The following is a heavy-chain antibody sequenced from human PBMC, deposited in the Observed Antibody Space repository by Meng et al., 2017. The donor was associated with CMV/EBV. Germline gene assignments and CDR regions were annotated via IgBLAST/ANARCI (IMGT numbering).Heavy chain of an antibody. J-gene: IGHJ6*02. Sequence: ASVKVSCKASGYTFTSYYMHWVRQAPGQGLEWMGIINPSGGRTSYAQKFQGRVTMTRDTSTSTVYMELSSLRSEDTAVYYCARAEGLLISYYYYGMDVWGQGTTVTVSS. CDR1: GYTFTSYY. CDR3: ARAEGLLISYYYYGMDV. V-gene: IGHV1-46*01. D-gene: IGHD2/OR15-2a*01. CDR2: INPSGGRT.